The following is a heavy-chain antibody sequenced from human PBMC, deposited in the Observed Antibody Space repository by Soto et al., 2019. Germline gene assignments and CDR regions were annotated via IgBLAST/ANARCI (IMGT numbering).Heavy chain of an antibody. CDR3: ARGGGYCSSINCHATGNFDY. V-gene: IGHV4-34*01. Sequence: KTSETLSLTCAVYGGSFSGYSWTWIRQPPGKGLEWIGETNHNGSTYYNPSLKSRVTISVDTSKNQFSLRLSSVTAADTAVYYCARGGGYCSSINCHATGNFDYWGQGTLVTVSS. CDR2: TNHNGST. J-gene: IGHJ4*02. D-gene: IGHD2-2*01. CDR1: GGSFSGYS.